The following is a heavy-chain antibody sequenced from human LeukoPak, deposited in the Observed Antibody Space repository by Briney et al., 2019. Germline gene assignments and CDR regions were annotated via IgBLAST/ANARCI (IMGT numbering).Heavy chain of an antibody. CDR3: ARGTNYGGFDY. D-gene: IGHD1-7*01. Sequence: SETLSLTCAVYGGSFSGYYWSWIRQPPGKGLEWIGEINHSGSTNYNPSLKSRVTMSVDTSKNQFSLKLSSVTAADTAVYYCARGTNYGGFDYWGQGNLVTVSS. CDR1: GGSFSGYY. V-gene: IGHV4-34*01. CDR2: INHSGST. J-gene: IGHJ4*02.